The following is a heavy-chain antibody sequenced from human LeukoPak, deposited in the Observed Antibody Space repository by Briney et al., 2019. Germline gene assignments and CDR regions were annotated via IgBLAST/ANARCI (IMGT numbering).Heavy chain of an antibody. Sequence: SQTLSLTCTVSGGSISSGDYYWSWIRQPPGKGLEWIGYIYYSGSTYYNPSLKSRVTISVDTSKNQFSLKLSSVTAADTAVYYCARDPGRYYDSSGYYYKGGVDYWGQGTLVTVSS. CDR2: IYYSGST. CDR3: ARDPGRYYDSSGYYYKGGVDY. V-gene: IGHV4-30-4*01. D-gene: IGHD3-22*01. CDR1: GGSISSGDYY. J-gene: IGHJ4*02.